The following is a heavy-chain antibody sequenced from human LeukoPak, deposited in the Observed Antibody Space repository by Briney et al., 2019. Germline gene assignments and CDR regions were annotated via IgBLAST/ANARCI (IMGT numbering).Heavy chain of an antibody. CDR3: ARINSDSSGWYEFDH. CDR2: IRRSSSTI. CDR1: GFTLSSYI. V-gene: IGHV3-48*01. Sequence: PGGSLRLSCVGSGFTLSSYIMNWVRQAPGRGLEWVAHIRRSSSTIYYADSVKGRFTISRDDAKNSLYLQMNSLRAEHTSVYYCARINSDSSGWYEFDHWGQGTLVTVSS. J-gene: IGHJ4*02. D-gene: IGHD6-19*01.